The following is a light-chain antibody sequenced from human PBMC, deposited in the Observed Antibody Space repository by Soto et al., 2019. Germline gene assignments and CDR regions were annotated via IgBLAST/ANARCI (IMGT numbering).Light chain of an antibody. Sequence: DIQMTQSLSSLSASVGDRVTITCQANQYINNSLNWYQQRPGEAPKLLIYDASILEAGVPSRFSGSGFGTTFTLTISSLQPEDFATYYCQQFDNLPLPFGGGTKVELK. CDR1: QYINNS. CDR2: DAS. J-gene: IGKJ4*01. V-gene: IGKV1-33*01. CDR3: QQFDNLPLP.